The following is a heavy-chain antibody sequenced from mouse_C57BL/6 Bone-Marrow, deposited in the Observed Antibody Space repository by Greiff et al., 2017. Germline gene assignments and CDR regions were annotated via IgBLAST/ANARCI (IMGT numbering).Heavy chain of an antibody. CDR2: ISDGGSYT. V-gene: IGHV5-4*01. CDR3: ARFGAPAWFAY. CDR1: GFTFSSYA. Sequence: EVQLVESGGGLVKPGGSLKLSCAASGFTFSSYALSWVRQTPEKRLEWVATISDGGSYTYYPDNVKGRFTLSRDNAKNNLYLQMSHLKSEDTAMYYCARFGAPAWFAYWGQGTLVTVSA. D-gene: IGHD3-1*01. J-gene: IGHJ3*01.